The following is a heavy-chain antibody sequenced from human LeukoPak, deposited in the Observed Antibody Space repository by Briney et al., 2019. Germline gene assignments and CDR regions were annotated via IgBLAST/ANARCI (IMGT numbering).Heavy chain of an antibody. V-gene: IGHV3-23*01. J-gene: IGHJ6*02. Sequence: SGGSLRLSCAASGFTFSSYAMSWVRQAPGKGLEWVSTISGSGTSTYYADSVKGRFTISRDNSKNTLYLQMNSLRADDTAVYYCAKPYCSGGSCSSYYYGMDVWGQGTTVTVPS. CDR2: ISGSGTST. CDR3: AKPYCSGGSCSSYYYGMDV. D-gene: IGHD2-15*01. CDR1: GFTFSSYA.